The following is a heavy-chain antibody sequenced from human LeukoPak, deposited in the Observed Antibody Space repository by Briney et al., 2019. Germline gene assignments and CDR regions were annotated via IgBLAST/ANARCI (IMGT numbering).Heavy chain of an antibody. D-gene: IGHD1-26*01. CDR3: ARGGATPSGKNWFDP. Sequence: TGGSLRLSRAASGFTFDDYAMHWVRQAPGKGLEWVSGISWNSGSIGYADSVKGRFTISRDNAKNSLYLQMNSLRAEDTAVYYCARGGATPSGKNWFDPWGQGTLVTVSS. V-gene: IGHV3-9*01. CDR2: ISWNSGSI. CDR1: GFTFDDYA. J-gene: IGHJ5*02.